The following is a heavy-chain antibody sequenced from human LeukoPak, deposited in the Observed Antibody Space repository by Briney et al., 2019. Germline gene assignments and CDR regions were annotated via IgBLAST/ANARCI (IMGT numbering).Heavy chain of an antibody. CDR3: ARGFCSGGSCYSNWFDP. V-gene: IGHV1-8*01. CDR1: GYTFTSYD. D-gene: IGHD2-15*01. CDR2: MNPNSGNT. J-gene: IGHJ5*02. Sequence: GASVKVSCEASGYTFTSYDINWVRQATGQGLEWMGWMNPNSGNTGYAQKFQGRVTMTRNTSISTAYMELSSLRSEDTAVYYCARGFCSGGSCYSNWFDPWGQGTLVTVSS.